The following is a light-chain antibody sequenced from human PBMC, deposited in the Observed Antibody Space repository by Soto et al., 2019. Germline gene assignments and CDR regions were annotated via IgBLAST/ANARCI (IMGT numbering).Light chain of an antibody. CDR1: SGDIGRYDY. Sequence: QSALTQPASVSGSPGQSITISCTGTSGDIGRYDYVSWYQQHPGKAPKLMIFDVTNRPSGVSNRFSASKSGNTASLTISGLQAEDEADYYCTSYTISSTLVFGGGTKLTVL. CDR3: TSYTISSTLV. J-gene: IGLJ3*02. V-gene: IGLV2-14*03. CDR2: DVT.